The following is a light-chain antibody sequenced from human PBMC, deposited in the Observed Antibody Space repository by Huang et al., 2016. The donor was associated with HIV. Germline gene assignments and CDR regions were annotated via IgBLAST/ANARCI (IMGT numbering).Light chain of an antibody. CDR1: RSVSTN. J-gene: IGKJ4*01. Sequence: EIVMTQSPATLYVSPGQRVTLSCRANRSVSTNLAWYQQRHGPAPRLLIYGSSTRAPGIPARFSGSGSGTDFSLTISSRQSEDFALYYCHQYNNWLLSFGGGTRV. V-gene: IGKV3-15*01. CDR2: GSS. CDR3: HQYNNWLLS.